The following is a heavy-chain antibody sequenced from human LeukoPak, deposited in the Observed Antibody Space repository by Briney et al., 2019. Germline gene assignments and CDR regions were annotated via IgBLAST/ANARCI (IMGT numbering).Heavy chain of an antibody. CDR3: ARITAAAFRYYFDY. J-gene: IGHJ4*02. V-gene: IGHV3-48*01. CDR2: ISSSSTI. D-gene: IGHD6-13*01. CDR1: GFTFSSYS. Sequence: GGSLRLSCAASGFTFSSYSMNWVRQAPGKGLEWVSYISSSSTIYYADSVKGRFTISRDNAKNSLYLQMNSLRAEDTAVYYCARITAAAFRYYFDYWGQGTLVTVSS.